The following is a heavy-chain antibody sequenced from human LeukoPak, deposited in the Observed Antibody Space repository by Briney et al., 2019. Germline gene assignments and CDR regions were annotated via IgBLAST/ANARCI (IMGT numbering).Heavy chain of an antibody. CDR2: IYCSGST. Sequence: AESLSLTCTVSGGSISSYSRSWIRQPPGKGLEWIGYIYCSGSTNYNPTLKSRVTISVDTSKNQFSLKLSSVTAADTAVYYCARGYCSGGSCYVALFDYWGQGTLVTVSS. CDR1: GGSISSYS. V-gene: IGHV4-59*01. J-gene: IGHJ4*01. CDR3: ARGYCSGGSCYVALFDY. D-gene: IGHD2-15*01.